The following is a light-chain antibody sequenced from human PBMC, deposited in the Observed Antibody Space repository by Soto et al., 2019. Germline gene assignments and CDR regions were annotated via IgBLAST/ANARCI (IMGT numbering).Light chain of an antibody. J-gene: IGKJ4*01. CDR1: QSVSNNY. V-gene: IGKV3-20*01. Sequence: EIVLTQSPGALALSPGERATRSCRASQSVSNNYLGWYQQKPGQAPRLLIYGASNRATGIPDRFSGSGSGTYFTLTISSLHPEDHATYYCQQSYNTPLTFGGGTKVDIK. CDR2: GAS. CDR3: QQSYNTPLT.